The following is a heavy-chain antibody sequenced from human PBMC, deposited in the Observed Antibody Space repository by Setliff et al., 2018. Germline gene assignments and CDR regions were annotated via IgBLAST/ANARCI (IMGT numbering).Heavy chain of an antibody. Sequence: VASVKVSCKASGYTFTNYYINWVRQAPGQGLEWMGIINPRAGTTSYAQKLQGRVTMTRDTSTNTVYMELSSLRSEDTAVYYCARGGSPDCSTAGCRYGDYVYWGQGTQVTVPQ. V-gene: IGHV1-46*03. J-gene: IGHJ4*02. CDR2: INPRAGTT. D-gene: IGHD2-2*01. CDR1: GYTFTNYY. CDR3: ARGGSPDCSTAGCRYGDYVY.